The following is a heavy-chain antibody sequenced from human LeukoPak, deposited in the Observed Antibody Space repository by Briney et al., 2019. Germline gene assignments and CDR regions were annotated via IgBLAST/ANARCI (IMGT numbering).Heavy chain of an antibody. CDR3: ARTPRPPWDDSSGLDY. J-gene: IGHJ4*02. CDR1: GYTFTGYY. CDR2: INPNGGST. D-gene: IGHD3-22*01. V-gene: IGHV1-46*01. Sequence: AASVKVSCKASGYTFTGYYMHWVRQAPGQGLEWMGIINPNGGSTSYAQKFQGRVAMTRDTSTSTVYMDLSSLRSEDTAVYYCARTPRPPWDDSSGLDYWGQGTLVTVSS.